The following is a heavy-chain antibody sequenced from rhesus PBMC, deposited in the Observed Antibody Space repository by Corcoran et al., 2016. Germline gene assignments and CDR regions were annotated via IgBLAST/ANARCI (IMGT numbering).Heavy chain of an antibody. Sequence: QLQLQESGPGLVKPSETLSLTCAVSGGSISSNYWSWIRQPPGKGLEWIGRISGSGGSTDYNPSLKSRVTISTDASKNQFSLKLSSVTAADTAVYYCARDLGYSYSGSWVDYWGQGVLVTVSS. CDR3: ARDLGYSYSGSWVDY. V-gene: IGHV4-173*01. CDR1: GGSISSNY. J-gene: IGHJ4*01. D-gene: IGHD3-16*01. CDR2: ISGSGGST.